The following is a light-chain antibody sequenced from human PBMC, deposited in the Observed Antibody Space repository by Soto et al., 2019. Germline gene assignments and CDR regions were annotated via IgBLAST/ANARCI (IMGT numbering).Light chain of an antibody. CDR3: QNWGTGIHVV. J-gene: IGLJ2*01. Sequence: QSVLTQSPSASASLGASVKLTCTLSSVHSSYAIAWHQQQPEKGPRYLMKLDSDGRHTKGDAIPDRFSGSSSGAERYLTISSLQSEDEADYYCQNWGTGIHVVFGGGTQVTVL. V-gene: IGLV4-69*01. CDR2: LDSDGRH. CDR1: SVHSSYA.